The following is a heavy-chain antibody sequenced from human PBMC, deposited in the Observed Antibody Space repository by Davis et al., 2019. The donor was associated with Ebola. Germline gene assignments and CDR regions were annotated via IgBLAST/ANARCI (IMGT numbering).Heavy chain of an antibody. J-gene: IGHJ3*02. V-gene: IGHV3-30-3*01. D-gene: IGHD3/OR15-3a*01. CDR2: IYYDGSNK. Sequence: SLMISCAASGFIFSSYAMHWVRQAPGKGLEWVAVIYYDGSNKYYAESVNGLFTISRDNAKNSLYLQMNSLRDEDTAVYYCARGIGDWTTAFDIWGQGTMVTVSS. CDR3: ARGIGDWTTAFDI. CDR1: GFIFSSYA.